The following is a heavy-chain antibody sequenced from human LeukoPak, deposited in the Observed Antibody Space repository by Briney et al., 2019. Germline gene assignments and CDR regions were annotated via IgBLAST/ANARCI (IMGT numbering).Heavy chain of an antibody. J-gene: IGHJ3*02. Sequence: PGGSLRLSCAASGFTFSSYAMSWVRQARGKGLEWVSAISGSGGSTYYADSVKGRFTISRDNSKNTLYLQMNSLRAEDTAVYYCAKSKGIVVVPAAPRDAFDIWGQGTMVTVSS. CDR1: GFTFSSYA. D-gene: IGHD2-2*01. CDR2: ISGSGGST. CDR3: AKSKGIVVVPAAPRDAFDI. V-gene: IGHV3-23*01.